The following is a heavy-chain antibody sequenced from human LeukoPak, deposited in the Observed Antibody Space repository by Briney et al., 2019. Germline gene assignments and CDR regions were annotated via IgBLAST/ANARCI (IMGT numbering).Heavy chain of an antibody. CDR3: VRWTAGTTEDS. CDR2: LSNSGNT. Sequence: SPSETLSLTCTVSGRSLSSRSHYWGWFRQPPGQGLEWIGSLSNSGNTYYNPSLKSRVTISVDTSKNEFSQKLSSVSAADTAVYYCVRWTAGTTEDSWGQGTLVTVSA. V-gene: IGHV4-39*01. D-gene: IGHD1-1*01. J-gene: IGHJ4*02. CDR1: GRSLSSRSHY.